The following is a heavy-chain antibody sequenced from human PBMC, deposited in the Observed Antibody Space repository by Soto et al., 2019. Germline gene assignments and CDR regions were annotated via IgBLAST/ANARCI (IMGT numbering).Heavy chain of an antibody. D-gene: IGHD3-10*01. CDR3: VRHSRITMVRGDNDAFDI. CDR1: GYSFTSYW. CDR2: IYPGDSDT. Sequence: GESLKISCKGSGYSFTSYWIGWVRQMPGKGLEWMGIIYPGDSDTRYSPSFQGQVTISADKSISTAYLQWSSLKASDTAMYYCVRHSRITMVRGDNDAFDIWGQGTMVTVSS. J-gene: IGHJ3*02. V-gene: IGHV5-51*01.